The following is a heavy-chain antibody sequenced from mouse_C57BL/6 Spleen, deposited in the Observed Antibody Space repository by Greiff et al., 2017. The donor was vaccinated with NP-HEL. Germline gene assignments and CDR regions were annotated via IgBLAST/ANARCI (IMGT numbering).Heavy chain of an antibody. D-gene: IGHD2-3*01. CDR1: GFTFSSYA. Sequence: EVKLVESGGGLAKPGGSLKLSCAASGFTFSSYAMSWVRQTPEKRLEWVATISDGGSYTYYPDNVKGRFTISRDNAKNNLYLQMSHLKSEDTAMYYCARDYDGYPFAYWGQGTLVTVSA. CDR2: ISDGGSYT. CDR3: ARDYDGYPFAY. J-gene: IGHJ3*01. V-gene: IGHV5-4*01.